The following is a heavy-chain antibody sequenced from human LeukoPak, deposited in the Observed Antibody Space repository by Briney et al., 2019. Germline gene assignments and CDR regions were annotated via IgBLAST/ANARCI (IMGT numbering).Heavy chain of an antibody. Sequence: PGGSLRLSCAASGFTFSSYAMSWVRHAPGKGLGWVSAISGSGDSTYYADSVQGRFTISRDKSKNTLYLQMNSLSAEATAVYSWAKPLGSLERHGLYYFDCWGQGTLVTASS. J-gene: IGHJ4*02. CDR3: AKPLGSLERHGLYYFDC. V-gene: IGHV3-23*01. D-gene: IGHD1-1*01. CDR2: ISGSGDST. CDR1: GFTFSSYA.